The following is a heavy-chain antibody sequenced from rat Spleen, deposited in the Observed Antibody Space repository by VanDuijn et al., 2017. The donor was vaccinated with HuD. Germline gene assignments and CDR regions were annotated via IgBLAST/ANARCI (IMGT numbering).Heavy chain of an antibody. Sequence: EVQLVESGGGLVQPGRSLKLSCAASGFTFSNYGLAWVRQAPKKGLEWVATISYGDSSGHSGTYYRDSVRGRFTISRDDAKSTLSLQMDSLRSGDTATYYCTRAGYLRDWYFDFWGPGTMVTVSS. CDR3: TRAGYLRDWYFDF. V-gene: IGHV5-29*01. D-gene: IGHD2-2*01. J-gene: IGHJ1*01. CDR2: ISYGDSSGHSGT. CDR1: GFTFSNYG.